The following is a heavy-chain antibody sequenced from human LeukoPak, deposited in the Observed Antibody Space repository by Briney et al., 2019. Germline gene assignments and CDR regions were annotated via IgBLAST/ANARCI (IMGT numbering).Heavy chain of an antibody. D-gene: IGHD1-26*01. V-gene: IGHV1-2*02. J-gene: IGHJ4*02. CDR3: TRDDIVGARGFDY. Sequence: ASVKVSCKASGYTFTDYYIHWVRQAPGQGLEWMGWINPNSGDTKSAQKLQGRLTMTRDTSITTAYMDLSRLTSDDTAVYYCTRDDIVGARGFDYWGQGTLVTVSS. CDR1: GYTFTDYY. CDR2: INPNSGDT.